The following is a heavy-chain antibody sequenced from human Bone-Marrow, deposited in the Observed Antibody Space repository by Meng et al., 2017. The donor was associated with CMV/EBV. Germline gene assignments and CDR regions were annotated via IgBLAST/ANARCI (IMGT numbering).Heavy chain of an antibody. D-gene: IGHD5-24*01. CDR2: IIPILGIA. CDR1: GGTFSSYA. V-gene: IGHV1-69*10. CDR3: ARGLQGYYYYGMDV. J-gene: IGHJ6*02. Sequence: SGGTFSSYAISWVRQAPGQGLEWMVGIIPILGIANYAQKFQGRVTITADKSTSTAYMELSSLRSEDTAVYYCARGLQGYYYYGMDVWGQGTTVTVSS.